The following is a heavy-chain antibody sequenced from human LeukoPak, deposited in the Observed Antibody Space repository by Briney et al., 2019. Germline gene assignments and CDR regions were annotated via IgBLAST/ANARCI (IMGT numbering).Heavy chain of an antibody. D-gene: IGHD2-15*01. CDR1: GYSFTSYW. J-gene: IGHJ5*02. Sequence: GESLKISRKGSGYSFTSYWIGWVRQMPGKGLEWMGIIYPGDSDTRYSPSFQGQVTISADKSIRIAYLQWSSLKASDTAMYYCARSQGYCSGDSCLQGDWFDPWGQGTLVTVSS. V-gene: IGHV5-51*01. CDR2: IYPGDSDT. CDR3: ARSQGYCSGDSCLQGDWFDP.